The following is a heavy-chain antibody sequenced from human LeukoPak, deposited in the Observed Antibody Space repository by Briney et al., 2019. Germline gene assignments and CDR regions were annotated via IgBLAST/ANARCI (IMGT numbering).Heavy chain of an antibody. D-gene: IGHD3-3*01. J-gene: IGHJ4*02. CDR1: GFTFNMYT. CDR3: ARGFWSGYYDY. V-gene: IGHV3-30*04. CDR2: ISYDGSNK. Sequence: GGSLRLSCAASGFTFNMYTMNWVRQAPGKGLEWVAVISYDGSNKYYADSVKGRFTISRDNSKNTLYLQMNSLRAEDTAVYYCARGFWSGYYDYWGQGTLVTVSS.